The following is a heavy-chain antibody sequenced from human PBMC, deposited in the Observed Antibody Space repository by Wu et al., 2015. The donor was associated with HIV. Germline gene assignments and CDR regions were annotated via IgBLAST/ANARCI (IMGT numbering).Heavy chain of an antibody. D-gene: IGHD3-10*01. Sequence: QVQLVQSGTEVKKPGASVKVACKASGYTFSRYYIHWVRQAPGQGLEWMGGINPLFGTTKHSQKFQDRLTFTTDESKTTAYMELSSLRSDDTAVYYCARERPYMVRGASYYYGMDVWGQGIKVTVSS. J-gene: IGHJ6*02. CDR2: INPLFGTT. CDR3: ARERPYMVRGASYYYGMDV. CDR1: GYTFSRYY. V-gene: IGHV1-69*01.